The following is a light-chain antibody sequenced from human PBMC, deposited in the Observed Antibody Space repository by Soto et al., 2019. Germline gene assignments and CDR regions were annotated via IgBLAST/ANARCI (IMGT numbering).Light chain of an antibody. J-gene: IGKJ1*01. V-gene: IGKV2-30*01. CDR2: RVS. CDR1: QSLVYSDGNTY. CDR3: MQGTHFPPWT. Sequence: DVVMPQSPLSLSVTLGQPSSISCRSSQSLVYSDGNTYFHWFRQRPGQPPRRLIHRVSNRDSGVPDRFSGSGSGTDFTLKISRVEAEDVGVYYCMQGTHFPPWTFGQGTKVEI.